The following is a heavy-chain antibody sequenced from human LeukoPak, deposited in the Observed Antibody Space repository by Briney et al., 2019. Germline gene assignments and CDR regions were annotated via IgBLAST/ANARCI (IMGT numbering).Heavy chain of an antibody. J-gene: IGHJ6*02. V-gene: IGHV3-7*01. CDR3: ARDCYDFWSGYLYGMDV. Sequence: GSLRLSRAASGFTFSSYWMSWVRQAPGKGLEWVANIKQDGSEKYYVDSVKGRFTISRDNAKNSLYLQMNSLRAEDTAVYYCARDCYDFWSGYLYGMDVWGQGTTVTVSS. CDR2: IKQDGSEK. CDR1: GFTFSSYW. D-gene: IGHD3-3*01.